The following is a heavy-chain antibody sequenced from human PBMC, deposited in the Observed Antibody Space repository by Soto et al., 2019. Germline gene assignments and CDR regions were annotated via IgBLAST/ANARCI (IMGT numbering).Heavy chain of an antibody. CDR1: GFALSRHW. J-gene: IGHJ4*02. D-gene: IGHD3-16*01. CDR2: INQDGSEK. Sequence: EVQLVESGGGLVQPGGSLRLSCEASGFALSRHWMSWVRQAPGKGLEWVALINQDGSEKYYVDSVKGRFTSSRDNAKNSLYLQMNSLRADDTAVYYCARDWAAGPQGIDHWGQGTLVTVSS. CDR3: ARDWAAGPQGIDH. V-gene: IGHV3-7*01.